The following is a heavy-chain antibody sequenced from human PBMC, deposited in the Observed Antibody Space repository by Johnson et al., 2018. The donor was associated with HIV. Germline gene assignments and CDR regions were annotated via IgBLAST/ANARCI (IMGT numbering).Heavy chain of an antibody. J-gene: IGHJ3*02. CDR3: AKGYYDSSFGLDM. D-gene: IGHD3-3*01. CDR2: LSSDGNNK. CDR1: GFTFSTYG. V-gene: IGHV3-30*18. Sequence: VQLVESGGGVVQPGRSLRLSCIASGFTFSTYGMHWVRQAPGKGLQGVALLSSDGNNKYYSDPVQGRFTISRDNSKNTLYLHMNNLTAEDTAVYHCAKGYYDSSFGLDMWGQGTMVIVSS.